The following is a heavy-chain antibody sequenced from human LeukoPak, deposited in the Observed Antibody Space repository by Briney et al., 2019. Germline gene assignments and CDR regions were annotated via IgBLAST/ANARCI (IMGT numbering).Heavy chain of an antibody. CDR3: AKNYGSGIDAVDI. J-gene: IGHJ3*02. CDR1: GFTFSSYA. Sequence: GGSLRLSCAASGFTFSSYAMHWVRQAPGKGLEWVAVISYDGSNKYYADSVKSRFTISRDNSKNTLYLQMNSLRAEDTAVYYCAKNYGSGIDAVDIWGQGTMVTVSS. V-gene: IGHV3-30-3*02. CDR2: ISYDGSNK. D-gene: IGHD3-10*01.